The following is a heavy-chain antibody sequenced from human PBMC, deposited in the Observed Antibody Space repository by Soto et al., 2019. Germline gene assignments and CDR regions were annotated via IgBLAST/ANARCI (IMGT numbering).Heavy chain of an antibody. J-gene: IGHJ6*03. CDR3: ASLVSNYYYYMDV. V-gene: IGHV3-53*04. CDR1: GGTVGGNY. Sequence: WVSQRLSCAASGGTVGGNYIRWVSQAPGKGLEWVSVIYSGGSTYYADSVKGRFTISRHNSKNTLYLQMNSLRSDDTAVYYCASLVSNYYYYMDVWGKGTTVTVSS. CDR2: IYSGGST. D-gene: IGHD2-2*01.